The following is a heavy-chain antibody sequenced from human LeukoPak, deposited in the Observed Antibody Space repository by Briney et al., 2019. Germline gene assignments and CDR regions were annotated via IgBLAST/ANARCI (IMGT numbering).Heavy chain of an antibody. V-gene: IGHV3-48*03. CDR1: GFTFSSYE. J-gene: IGHJ4*02. Sequence: TRGSLRLSCAASGFTFSSYEMNWVRQAPGKGLEWVSYISSSGSTIYYADSVKGRFTISRDNAKNSLYLQMNSLRAEDTAIYYCAREAEVAGTFDYWGQGTLVTVSS. D-gene: IGHD6-19*01. CDR2: ISSSGSTI. CDR3: AREAEVAGTFDY.